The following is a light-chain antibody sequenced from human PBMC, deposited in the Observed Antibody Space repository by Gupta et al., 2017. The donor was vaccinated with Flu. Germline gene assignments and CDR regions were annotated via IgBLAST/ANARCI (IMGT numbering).Light chain of an antibody. V-gene: IGLV1-47*01. CDR1: SSNIGSNY. J-gene: IGLJ2*01. CDR3: AAWDDSLSGVV. CDR2: RNN. Sequence: QSVLTQPPSASGTPGQRVTISCSGSSSNIGSNYVYWYQQLPGTAPKLLIYRNNQRPSGVPDRFAGSKSGTSASRAISGLRSEDEADYDWAAWDDSLSGVVCGGGTKLTVL.